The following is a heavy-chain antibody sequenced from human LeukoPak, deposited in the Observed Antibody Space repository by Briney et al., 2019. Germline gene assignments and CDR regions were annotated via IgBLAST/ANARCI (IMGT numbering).Heavy chain of an antibody. D-gene: IGHD3-3*01. CDR3: ARYLYDFWSGELYYYYGMDV. CDR1: GYTFTSYA. CDR2: INAGNGNT. V-gene: IGHV1-3*01. J-gene: IGHJ6*02. Sequence: ASVKVSCKASGYTFTSYAMHWVRQAPGQRLEWMGWINAGNGNTKYSQKFQGRVTITRDTSASTAYMELGSLRSEDTAVYYCARYLYDFWSGELYYYYGMDVWGQGTTVTVSS.